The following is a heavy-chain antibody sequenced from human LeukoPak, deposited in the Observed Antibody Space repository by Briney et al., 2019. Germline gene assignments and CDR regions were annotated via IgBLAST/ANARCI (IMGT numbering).Heavy chain of an antibody. V-gene: IGHV4-59*01. CDR3: ARVGLAAAGTGDAFDI. Sequence: SETLSLTCSVSGASISAYYWSWIRQPPGKGLEWIGYIYYSGSTNYNPSLKSRVTISVDTSKNQFSLKLSSVTAADTAVYYCARVGLAAAGTGDAFDIWGQGTMVTVSS. D-gene: IGHD6-13*01. CDR1: GASISAYY. J-gene: IGHJ3*02. CDR2: IYYSGST.